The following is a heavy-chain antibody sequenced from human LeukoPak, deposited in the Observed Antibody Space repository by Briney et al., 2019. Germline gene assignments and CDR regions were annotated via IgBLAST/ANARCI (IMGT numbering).Heavy chain of an antibody. J-gene: IGHJ6*03. Sequence: GGSLRLSCAASGFTFSSYAMHWVRQAPGKGLEWVAVISYDGSNKYYADSVKGRFTISRDNSKNTPYLQMNSLRAEDTAVYYCARDFCPRFCGNYYYYMDVWGKGTTVTVSS. D-gene: IGHD3-3*01. CDR2: ISYDGSNK. CDR1: GFTFSSYA. V-gene: IGHV3-30-3*01. CDR3: ARDFCPRFCGNYYYYMDV.